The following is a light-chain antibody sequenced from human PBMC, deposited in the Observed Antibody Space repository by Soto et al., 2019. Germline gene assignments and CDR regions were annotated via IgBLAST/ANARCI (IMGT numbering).Light chain of an antibody. CDR2: END. CDR1: SSNTGNNY. CDR3: ATWDSSLSAGP. V-gene: IGLV1-51*02. J-gene: IGLJ1*01. Sequence: QSVLTQPPSVSAAPGQKVTISCSGSSSNTGNNYVSWYQQLPGAAPKLLIYENDKRPSGIPDRFSGSKSGTSATLGITGLQTGDEANYYCATWDSSLSAGPFGPGTKFTVL.